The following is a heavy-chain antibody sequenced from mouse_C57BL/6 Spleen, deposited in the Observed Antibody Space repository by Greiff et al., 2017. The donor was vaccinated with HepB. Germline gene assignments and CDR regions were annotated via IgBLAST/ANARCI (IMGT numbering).Heavy chain of an antibody. CDR2: IHPNSGST. Sequence: QVQLQQPGAELVKPGASVKLSCKASGYTFTSYWMHWVKQRPGQGLEWIGMIHPNSGSTNYNEKFKSKATLTVDKSSSTAYMQLRSLTSEDSAVYYCARDTTVVARGYFDYWGQGTTLTVSS. V-gene: IGHV1-64*01. CDR1: GYTFTSYW. D-gene: IGHD1-1*01. CDR3: ARDTTVVARGYFDY. J-gene: IGHJ2*01.